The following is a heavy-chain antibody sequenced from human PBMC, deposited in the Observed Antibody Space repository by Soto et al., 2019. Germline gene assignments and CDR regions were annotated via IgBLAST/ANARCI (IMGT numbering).Heavy chain of an antibody. CDR2: IRSKANSYAT. CDR3: ATPWTNYYHYMDV. Sequence: GGSLRLSCAASGFIFSASAIHWVRQAAGKGREWVGRIRSKANSYATAYAASVQGRFTISRDDSKNTAYLQMNSLKSEDTAVYYCATPWTNYYHYMDVWGKGTTVTVSS. J-gene: IGHJ6*03. D-gene: IGHD5-12*01. CDR1: GFIFSASA. V-gene: IGHV3-73*01.